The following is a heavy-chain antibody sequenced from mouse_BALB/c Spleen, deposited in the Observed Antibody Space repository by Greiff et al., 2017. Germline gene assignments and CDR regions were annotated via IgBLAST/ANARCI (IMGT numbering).Heavy chain of an antibody. CDR3: ARANWDVAWFAY. D-gene: IGHD4-1*01. Sequence: VQLQESGAELAKPGASVKMSCKASGYTFTSYWMHWVKQRPGQGLEWIGYINPSTGYTEYNQKFKDKATLTADKSSSTAYMQLSSLTSEDSAVYYCARANWDVAWFAYWGQGTLVTVSA. J-gene: IGHJ3*01. CDR2: INPSTGYT. CDR1: GYTFTSYW. V-gene: IGHV1-7*01.